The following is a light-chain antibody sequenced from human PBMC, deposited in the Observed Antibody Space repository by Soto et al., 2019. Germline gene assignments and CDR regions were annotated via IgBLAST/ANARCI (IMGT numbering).Light chain of an antibody. J-gene: IGKJ2*01. V-gene: IGKV3-20*01. Sequence: EIVLTQSPGTLSLSPGERATLSCRASQSVSSNSLAWYQHQQKPGQAPRLLIYGASSRAPGIPDRFSGSGSGTDFTLTISRLEPEDFAVYYCQHYVSSPYTFGQGTKLEIK. CDR2: GAS. CDR3: QHYVSSPYT. CDR1: QSVSSNS.